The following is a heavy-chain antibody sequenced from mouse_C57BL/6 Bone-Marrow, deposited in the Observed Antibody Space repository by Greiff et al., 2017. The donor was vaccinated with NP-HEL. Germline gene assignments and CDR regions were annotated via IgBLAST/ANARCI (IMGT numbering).Heavy chain of an antibody. CDR2: IYPGGGYT. D-gene: IGHD2-3*01. CDR3: ARKIYDGYSYYFDY. V-gene: IGHV1-63*01. CDR1: GYTFTNYW. J-gene: IGHJ2*01. Sequence: VQLQESGAELVRPGTSVMMSCKASGYTFTNYWIGWAKQRPGHGLEWIGDIYPGGGYTNYNEKFKGKATLTADKSSSTAYMQFSSLTSEDSAIYYCARKIYDGYSYYFDYWGQGTTLTVSS.